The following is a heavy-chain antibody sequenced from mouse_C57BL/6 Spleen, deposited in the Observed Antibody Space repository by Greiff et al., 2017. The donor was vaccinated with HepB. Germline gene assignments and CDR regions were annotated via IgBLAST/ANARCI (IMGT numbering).Heavy chain of an antibody. Sequence: VQLQQPGAELVKPGASVKMSCKASGYTFTSYWITWVKPRPGQGLEWIGDIYPGSGSTNYNEKFKSKATLTVDTSSSTAYMQLSSLTSEDSAVYYCARGGSSYEDYYAMDYWGQGTSVTVSS. CDR1: GYTFTSYW. J-gene: IGHJ4*01. CDR2: IYPGSGST. V-gene: IGHV1-55*01. CDR3: ARGGSSYEDYYAMDY. D-gene: IGHD1-1*01.